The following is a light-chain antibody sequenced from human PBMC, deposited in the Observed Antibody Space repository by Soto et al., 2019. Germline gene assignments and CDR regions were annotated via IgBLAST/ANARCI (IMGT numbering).Light chain of an antibody. J-gene: IGKJ1*01. CDR2: GAS. CDR1: QNVGNN. CDR3: QQRSNWRTA. Sequence: EIVMTQSPATLSVSPGERATLSCRASQNVGNNLVWYQQKPGQAPRLLIYGASTRAAGIPNRFSGSGSGTDFTLTISSLEPEDFAVYYCQQRSNWRTAFGQGTKVDIK. V-gene: IGKV3-15*01.